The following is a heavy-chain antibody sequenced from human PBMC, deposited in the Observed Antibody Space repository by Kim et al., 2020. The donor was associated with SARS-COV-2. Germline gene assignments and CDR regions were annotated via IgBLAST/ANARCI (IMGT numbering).Heavy chain of an antibody. CDR2: IYSSSGYT. CDR3: ARGKLRLGYSVDVPDWF. J-gene: IGHJ5*01. CDR1: GFTFSDYF. Sequence: GGSLRLSCAASGFTFSDYFMSWIRQAPGKGLEWISLIYSSSGYTSYVYSVSGLFTISRDNARNSLFLQINRLRDEDTAMYYCARGKLRLGYSVDVPDWF. D-gene: IGHD5-18*01. V-gene: IGHV3-11*05.